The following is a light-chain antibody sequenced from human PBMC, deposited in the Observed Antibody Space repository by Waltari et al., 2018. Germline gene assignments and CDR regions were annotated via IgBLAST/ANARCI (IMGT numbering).Light chain of an antibody. J-gene: IGKJ1*01. CDR2: GAS. CDR3: QQYNLWPWT. Sequence: EIVMTQPPSTLSVSPGERATPSCRASQSVGTKLAWYQQKPGQAPRLLIHGASTRATGIAARFSGSGSGTEFTLTISSLQSEDFAIYYCQQYNLWPWTFDQGTKVDIK. CDR1: QSVGTK. V-gene: IGKV3-15*01.